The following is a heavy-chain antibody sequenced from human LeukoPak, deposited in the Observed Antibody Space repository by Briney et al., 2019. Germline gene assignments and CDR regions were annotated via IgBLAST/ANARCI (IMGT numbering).Heavy chain of an antibody. V-gene: IGHV3-48*01. CDR1: GFTLSDYS. D-gene: IGHD6-13*01. Sequence: GGSLRLSCAASGFTLSDYSMNWVRQAPGKGLEWVSYISSSSSTINYADSVKGRFTISRDNAKNSLYLQMSSLRAEDTAVYYCARDLVPCWYFDLWGRGSLVTVSS. J-gene: IGHJ2*01. CDR2: ISSSSSTI. CDR3: ARDLVPCWYFDL.